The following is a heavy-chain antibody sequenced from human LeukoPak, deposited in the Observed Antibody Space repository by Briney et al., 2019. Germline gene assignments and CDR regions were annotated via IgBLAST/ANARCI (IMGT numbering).Heavy chain of an antibody. CDR1: GGSISSSSYY. CDR2: IYYSGST. J-gene: IGHJ4*02. Sequence: PSETLSLTCTVSGGSISSSSYYWGWIRQPPGKGLEWIGSIYYSGSTYYNPSLKSRVTISVDTSKNQFSLKLSSVTAADTAVYYCARWGGDYVGFDYWGQGTLVTVSS. CDR3: ARWGGDYVGFDY. V-gene: IGHV4-39*01. D-gene: IGHD4-17*01.